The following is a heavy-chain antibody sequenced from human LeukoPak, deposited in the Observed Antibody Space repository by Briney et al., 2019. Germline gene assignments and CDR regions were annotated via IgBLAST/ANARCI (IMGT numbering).Heavy chain of an antibody. D-gene: IGHD3-9*01. V-gene: IGHV3-21*01. CDR3: ARDGLRYFDWLLPHAFDI. J-gene: IGHJ3*02. CDR2: ISSNSKYI. Sequence: GGSLRLSCAASGFTFSNYSMNWVRQAPGKGLEWVSSISSNSKYIYYADSVKGRFTISRDNAKNSLYLQMNSLRAEDTAVYYCARDGLRYFDWLLPHAFDIWGQGTMVTVSS. CDR1: GFTFSNYS.